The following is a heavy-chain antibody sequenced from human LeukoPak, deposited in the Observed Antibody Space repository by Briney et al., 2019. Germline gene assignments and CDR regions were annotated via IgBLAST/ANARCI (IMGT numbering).Heavy chain of an antibody. V-gene: IGHV3-48*02. J-gene: IGHJ3*02. D-gene: IGHD4-17*01. CDR2: ISSSSSTI. Sequence: PGGSLRLSCAASGFTFSSYAMNWVRQAPGKGLEWVSYISSSSSTIYYADSVKGRFTISRDNAKNSLYLQMNSLRDEDTAVYYCARVMPLNYGDYKRGAFDIWGQGTMVTVSS. CDR3: ARVMPLNYGDYKRGAFDI. CDR1: GFTFSSYA.